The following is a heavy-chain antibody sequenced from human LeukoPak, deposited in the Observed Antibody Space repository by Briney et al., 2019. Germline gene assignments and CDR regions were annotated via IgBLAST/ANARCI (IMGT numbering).Heavy chain of an antibody. CDR3: AESSSGFDY. CDR1: GFTVISNY. J-gene: IGHJ4*02. D-gene: IGHD1-1*01. CDR2: IYTGGST. V-gene: IGHV3-53*01. Sequence: GGSLRLSCAASGFTVISNYMSWVRQAPGKGLEWVSLIYTGGSTYYADSVKGRFTISRDNSKNTLYLQMNSLRAEDTAVYYCAESSSGFDYWGQGTLVTVSS.